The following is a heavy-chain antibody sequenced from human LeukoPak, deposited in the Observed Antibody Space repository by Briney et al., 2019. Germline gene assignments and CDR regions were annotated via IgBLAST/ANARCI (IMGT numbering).Heavy chain of an antibody. Sequence: ASVKVSCKASGYTFTSYDINWVRQATGQGLEWMGWMNPNSGNTGYAQKFQGRVTMTRNTSISTAYMELSRLRSDDTAVYYCARVASSSFHNYYYYYYMDVWGKGTTVTVSS. CDR2: MNPNSGNT. J-gene: IGHJ6*03. CDR3: ARVASSSFHNYYYYYYMDV. V-gene: IGHV1-8*01. D-gene: IGHD6-6*01. CDR1: GYTFTSYD.